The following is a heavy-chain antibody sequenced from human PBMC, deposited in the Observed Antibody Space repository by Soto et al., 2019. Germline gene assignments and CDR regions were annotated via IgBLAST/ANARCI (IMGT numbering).Heavy chain of an antibody. CDR3: GRDFGSGHADF. D-gene: IGHD1-26*01. V-gene: IGHV5-10-1*01. Sequence: GESLKISCDASHEIFTTDCITLVLQIPGKGLEWVGRIDPSDSYTTYNPSLKGHVILSVDKSVKTAYLQWPSLRASDSALYFCGRDFGSGHADFWGQGTLVTVSS. CDR2: IDPSDSYT. CDR1: HEIFTTDC. J-gene: IGHJ4*02.